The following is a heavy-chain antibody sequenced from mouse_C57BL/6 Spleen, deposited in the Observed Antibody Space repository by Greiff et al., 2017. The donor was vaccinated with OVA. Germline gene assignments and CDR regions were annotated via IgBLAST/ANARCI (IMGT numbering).Heavy chain of an antibody. D-gene: IGHD1-1*01. CDR3: ARNYGRSPHWYFDV. Sequence: EVHLVESGGGLVKPGGSLKLSCAASGFTFSSYAMSWVRQTPEKRLEWVATISDGGSYTYYPDNVKGRSTLSRDTATTNQYLQMSHLKSEDAAMYYCARNYGRSPHWYFDVWGTGTTVTVSS. CDR2: ISDGGSYT. V-gene: IGHV5-4*01. CDR1: GFTFSSYA. J-gene: IGHJ1*03.